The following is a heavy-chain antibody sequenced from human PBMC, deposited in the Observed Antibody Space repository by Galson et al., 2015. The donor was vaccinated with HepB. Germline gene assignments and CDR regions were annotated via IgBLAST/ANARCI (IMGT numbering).Heavy chain of an antibody. V-gene: IGHV3-48*01. CDR2: ISSSSSTI. D-gene: IGHD3-22*01. CDR3: AKGPYYYDSSGYGPARNYEYFQH. J-gene: IGHJ1*01. CDR1: GFTFSSYS. Sequence: SLRLSCAASGFTFSSYSMNWVRQAPGKGLEWVSYISSSSSTIYYADSVKGRFTISRDNSKNTLYLQMNSLRAEDTAVYYCAKGPYYYDSSGYGPARNYEYFQHWGQGTLVTVSS.